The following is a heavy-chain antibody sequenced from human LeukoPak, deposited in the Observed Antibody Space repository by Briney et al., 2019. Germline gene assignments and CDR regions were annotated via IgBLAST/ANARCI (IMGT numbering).Heavy chain of an antibody. CDR3: AKDRLRIAVAGTSGGLDP. J-gene: IGHJ5*02. V-gene: IGHV3-48*01. Sequence: GGSLRLSCAASGFTFSSYSMNWVRQAPGKGLEWVSYISSSSSTTYYADSVKGRFTISRDNSKNTLYLQMNSLRAEDTAVYYCAKDRLRIAVAGTSGGLDPWGQGTLVTVSS. CDR2: ISSSSSTT. D-gene: IGHD6-19*01. CDR1: GFTFSSYS.